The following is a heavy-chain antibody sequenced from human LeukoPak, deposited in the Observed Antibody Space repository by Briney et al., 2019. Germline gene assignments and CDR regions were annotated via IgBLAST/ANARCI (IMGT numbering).Heavy chain of an antibody. D-gene: IGHD1-26*01. J-gene: IGHJ3*02. Sequence: GPSLRLSCASSGFSLTTYEMNWVRQAPGKGLEWVSYISSSGDSIYYTDSVKGRFTISRDNAKNSLSLQMNSLRAEDTAIYYCARGRRVGATWSVGAFDIWGQGTTVTVSS. CDR1: GFSLTTYE. CDR2: ISSSGDSI. V-gene: IGHV3-48*03. CDR3: ARGRRVGATWSVGAFDI.